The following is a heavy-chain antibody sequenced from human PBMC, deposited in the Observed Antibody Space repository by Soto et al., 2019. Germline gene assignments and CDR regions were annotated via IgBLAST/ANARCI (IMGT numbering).Heavy chain of an antibody. D-gene: IGHD6-6*01. CDR3: ARDLIAVRPGWFDP. V-gene: IGHV1-18*01. CDR1: GYTFTSYG. Sequence: QVQLVQSGAEVKKPGASVKVSCKASGYTFTSYGISWVRKAPGQGLEWMGWISAYNGNTNYAQRFQGRVTMTTDTSRSTAYMEQRSLRSDDTAVYYCARDLIAVRPGWFDPWCQGTLVTVSS. CDR2: ISAYNGNT. J-gene: IGHJ5*02.